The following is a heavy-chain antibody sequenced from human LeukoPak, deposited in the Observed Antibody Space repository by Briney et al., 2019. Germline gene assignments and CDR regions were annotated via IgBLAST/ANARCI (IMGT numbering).Heavy chain of an antibody. D-gene: IGHD2/OR15-2a*01. CDR3: ARALYAAAHDY. J-gene: IGHJ4*02. V-gene: IGHV1-2*02. CDR2: IDPNSGAT. Sequence: ASVKVSCKASGYTFTGYYIHRVRQAPGQGLEWMGWIDPNSGATNFAPKFQGRVTLTRDTSISTAYMELSSLRSDDTALFFCARALYAAAHDYWGQGTLVTVSA. CDR1: GYTFTGYY.